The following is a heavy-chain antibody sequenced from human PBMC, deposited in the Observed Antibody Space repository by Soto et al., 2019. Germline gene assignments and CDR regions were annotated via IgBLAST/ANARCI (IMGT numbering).Heavy chain of an antibody. CDR2: INPNSGGT. CDR1: GYTFTGYY. D-gene: IGHD3-22*01. Sequence: ASVKVSCKASGYTFTGYYMHWVRQAPGQGLEWMGWINPNSGGTNYAQKFQGRVTMTRNTSISTAYMELSSLRSEDTAVYYCAREVRGSSGYVDYWGQGTLVTVSS. J-gene: IGHJ4*02. V-gene: IGHV1-2*02. CDR3: AREVRGSSGYVDY.